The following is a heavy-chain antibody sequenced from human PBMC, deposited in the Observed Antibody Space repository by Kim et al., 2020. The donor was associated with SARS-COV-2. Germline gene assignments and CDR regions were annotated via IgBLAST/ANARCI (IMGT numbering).Heavy chain of an antibody. J-gene: IGHJ6*02. CDR3: ARASVVWVYYYYYGMDV. Sequence: ASVKVSCKASGYTFTSYDINWVRQATGQGLEWMGWMNPNSGNTGYAQKFQGRVTMTRNTSISTAYMELSSLRSEDTAVYYCARASVVWVYYYYYGMDVWGQGTTVTVSS. V-gene: IGHV1-8*01. D-gene: IGHD3-16*01. CDR1: GYTFTSYD. CDR2: MNPNSGNT.